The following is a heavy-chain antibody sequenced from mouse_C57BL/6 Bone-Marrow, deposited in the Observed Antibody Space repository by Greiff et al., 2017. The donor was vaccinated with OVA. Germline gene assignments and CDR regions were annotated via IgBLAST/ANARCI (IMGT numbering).Heavy chain of an antibody. CDR3: ARGLVAY. CDR1: GYSFTGYC. CDR2: INPGTGGT. Sequence: EVKVVESGPELVKPGASVKISCKASGYSFTGYCMNWVKQSPEKSLEWIGEINPGTGGTNYNQKFKAKATLTVDKSSSTAYMQLKSLTAEDSAVYYCARGLVAYWGQGTLVTVSA. J-gene: IGHJ3*01. V-gene: IGHV1-42*01. D-gene: IGHD1-1*02.